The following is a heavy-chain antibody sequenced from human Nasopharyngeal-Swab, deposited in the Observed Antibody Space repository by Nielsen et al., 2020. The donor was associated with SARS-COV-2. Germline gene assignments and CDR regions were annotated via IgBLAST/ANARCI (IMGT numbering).Heavy chain of an antibody. Sequence: SVPVSCLPSLYTFPGSYILSLRLAPLQLHEWMGWINPNSGGTNYAQKFQGRVTMTRDTSISTAYMELSRLRSDDTAVYYCARDRLVKTYYYDSSIDAFDIWGKGTMVTVA. D-gene: IGHD3-22*01. CDR2: INPNSGGT. J-gene: IGHJ3*02. V-gene: IGHV1-2*02. CDR3: ARDRLVKTYYYDSSIDAFDI. CDR1: LYTFPGSY.